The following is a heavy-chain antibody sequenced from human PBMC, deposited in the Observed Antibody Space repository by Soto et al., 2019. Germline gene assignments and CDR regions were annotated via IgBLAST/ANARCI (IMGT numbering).Heavy chain of an antibody. CDR2: ISAYNGNT. Sequence: ASVPVACKASGYTYPSDGVSWVRQAPGQGLEWMGWISAYNGNTKYAQKLQGRVTMTTDTSTSTAYMELRSLRSDDTAVYYCAREPNYFDYSGQGTLVTVSS. J-gene: IGHJ4*02. CDR1: GYTYPSDG. V-gene: IGHV1-18*01. CDR3: AREPNYFDY.